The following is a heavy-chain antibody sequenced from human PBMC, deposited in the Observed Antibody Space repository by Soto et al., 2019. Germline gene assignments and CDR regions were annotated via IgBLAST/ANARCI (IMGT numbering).Heavy chain of an antibody. D-gene: IGHD3-16*01. J-gene: IGHJ4*02. Sequence: EVQLVESGGGLLQPGGSLRLSCAASGFTFSTYWMHWVRQAPGKGLVWVSRIKTDGSVTTYADSVKGRFTISRDNVKNTLYLQMNTLRAEDTAVYYCARDLGGGHDYWGRGTLVTVSS. CDR2: IKTDGSVT. V-gene: IGHV3-74*01. CDR3: ARDLGGGHDY. CDR1: GFTFSTYW.